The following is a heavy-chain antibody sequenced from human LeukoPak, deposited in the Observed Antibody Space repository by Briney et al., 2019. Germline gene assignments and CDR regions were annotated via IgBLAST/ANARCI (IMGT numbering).Heavy chain of an antibody. CDR3: ARGRVTYYDFWSGYYPLFDY. V-gene: IGHV4-34*01. D-gene: IGHD3-3*01. CDR2: INHSGST. J-gene: IGHJ4*02. CDR1: GGSFSGYY. Sequence: PSETLSLTCALYGGSFSGYYWSWIRQPPGKGLEWIGEINHSGSTNYNPSLKSRVTISVDTSKNQFSLKLSSVTAADTAVYYCARGRVTYYDFWSGYYPLFDYWGQGTLVTVSS.